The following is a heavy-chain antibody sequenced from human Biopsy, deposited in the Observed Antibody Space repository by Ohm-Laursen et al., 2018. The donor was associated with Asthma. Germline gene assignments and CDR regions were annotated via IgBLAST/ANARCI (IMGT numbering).Heavy chain of an antibody. V-gene: IGHV3-9*01. CDR3: RALPTRTMYFDS. D-gene: IGHD4/OR15-4a*01. CDR1: GLNFEDYV. Sequence: SLRLSCAASGLNFEDYVMHWVRQAPGKGLEWVSGISWNSRSIGYGDSVKRRFTISRDNTKNSLYLQMNSLSPEDTAMYYCRALPTRTMYFDSWGQGTLVTVSS. CDR2: ISWNSRSI. J-gene: IGHJ4*02.